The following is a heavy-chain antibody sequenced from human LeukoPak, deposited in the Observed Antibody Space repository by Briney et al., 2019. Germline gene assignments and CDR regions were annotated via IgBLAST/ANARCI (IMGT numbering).Heavy chain of an antibody. J-gene: IGHJ4*02. CDR3: TSEDIVVVPAARLTRFDY. CDR1: GFTFGDYA. Sequence: PGRSLRLSCTASGFTFGDYAMSWVRQAPGKGLEGAGFIRSKAYGGTTEYAASVKGRFTISRDDSKSIAYLQMNSLKTEDTAVYYCTSEDIVVVPAARLTRFDYWGQGTLVTVSS. V-gene: IGHV3-49*04. CDR2: IRSKAYGGTT. D-gene: IGHD2-2*01.